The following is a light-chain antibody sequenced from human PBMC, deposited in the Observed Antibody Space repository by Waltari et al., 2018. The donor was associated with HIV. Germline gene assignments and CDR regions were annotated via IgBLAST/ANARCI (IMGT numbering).Light chain of an antibody. CDR1: AFPSQH. Sequence: SYDLTQPPSVSVSPGQTSEITCSGDAFPSQHGTWYQQHPAQAPILMIYNDLSRPSRIPGRFAGSTSGKTVTLTIRGVKEEDEVDYYGQSTDISGTLVVFGGGTKLTVL. J-gene: IGLJ2*01. CDR3: QSTDISGTLVV. CDR2: NDL. V-gene: IGLV3-25*03.